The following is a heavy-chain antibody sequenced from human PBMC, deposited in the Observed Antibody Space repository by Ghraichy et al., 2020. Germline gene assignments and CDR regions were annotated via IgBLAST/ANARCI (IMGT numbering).Heavy chain of an antibody. V-gene: IGHV4-34*01. CDR2: INHSGST. CDR3: ARASFALYNRNYNYYGMDV. D-gene: IGHD3-3*01. CDR1: GGSFSGYY. J-gene: IGHJ6*02. Sequence: ETLSLTCAVYGGSFSGYYWSWIRQPPGKGLEWIGEINHSGSTNYNPSLKSRVTISVDTSKNQFSLKLSSVTAADTAVYYCARASFALYNRNYNYYGMDVWGQGTTVTVSS.